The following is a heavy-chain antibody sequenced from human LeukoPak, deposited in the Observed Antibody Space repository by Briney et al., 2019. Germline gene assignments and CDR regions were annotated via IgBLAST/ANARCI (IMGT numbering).Heavy chain of an antibody. D-gene: IGHD6-13*01. J-gene: IGHJ4*02. V-gene: IGHV5-51*01. CDR2: IYPGDSDI. CDR1: GYNFTTYT. CDR3: ARQGTGSSWYPY. Sequence: GESLKISSQGSGYNFTTYTIGWARQMPGIGLEWMGIIYPGDSDIRYSPSFQGQVTISADKSISTAYLQWSSLKASDTAMYYCARQGTGSSWYPYWGQGTLVTVSS.